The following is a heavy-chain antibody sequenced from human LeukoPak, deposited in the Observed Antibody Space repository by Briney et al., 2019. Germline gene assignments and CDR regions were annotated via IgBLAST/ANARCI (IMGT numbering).Heavy chain of an antibody. J-gene: IGHJ4*02. D-gene: IGHD4-17*01. Sequence: GASVKVSCKASGYTFTTDYIHWVRQAPGQGLEWMGIINPSGGSTTYAQKFQGRVIMTGDTSTSTAYMELSSLRSEDTAVYYCAREVGGPYGDYGGYWGQGTLVTVSS. CDR3: AREVGGPYGDYGGY. CDR2: INPSGGST. V-gene: IGHV1-46*01. CDR1: GYTFTTDY.